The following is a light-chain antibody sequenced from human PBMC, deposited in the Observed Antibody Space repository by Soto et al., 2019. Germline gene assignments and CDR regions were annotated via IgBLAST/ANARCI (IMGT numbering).Light chain of an antibody. CDR2: EGS. CDR3: CSYAGSSTLVV. J-gene: IGLJ2*01. V-gene: IGLV2-23*03. CDR1: SSDVGSYNL. Sequence: QSVLTQPASVSGYPGQSITISCTGTSSDVGSYNLVSWYQQHPGKAPKLMIYEGSKRPSGVSNRFSGSKSGNTASLTISGLQAEDEADYYCCSYAGSSTLVVFGGGTKLTLL.